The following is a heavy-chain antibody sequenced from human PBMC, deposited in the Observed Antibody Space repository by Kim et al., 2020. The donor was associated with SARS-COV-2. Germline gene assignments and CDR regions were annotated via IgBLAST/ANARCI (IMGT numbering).Heavy chain of an antibody. D-gene: IGHD1-26*01. J-gene: IGHJ4*02. V-gene: IGHV3-30*01. Sequence: YAESVKDRFTISRDNSKGTLYLQRNARRPEDTAVYYCAMGISESLTGSDDWGQGTLVTVSS. CDR3: AMGISESLTGSDD.